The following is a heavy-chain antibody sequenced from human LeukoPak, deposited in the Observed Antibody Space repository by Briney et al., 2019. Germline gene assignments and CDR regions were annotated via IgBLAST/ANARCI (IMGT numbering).Heavy chain of an antibody. CDR3: LTVDTTMGVDY. J-gene: IGHJ4*02. CDR2: THYSGTT. D-gene: IGHD5-18*01. Sequence: SETLSLTCTVSGAYISSYYWSWIRQPPGRGLEWIGYTHYSGTTDYNPSLRSRLTISVDTSKNQFSLKLASVTAADTAMYHCLTVDTTMGVDYWAQGTLVTVSS. V-gene: IGHV4-59*08. CDR1: GAYISSYY.